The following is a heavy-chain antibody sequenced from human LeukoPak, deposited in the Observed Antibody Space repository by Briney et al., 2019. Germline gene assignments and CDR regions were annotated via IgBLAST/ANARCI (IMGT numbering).Heavy chain of an antibody. CDR1: GGSISSGGYY. V-gene: IGHV4-31*03. J-gene: IGHJ5*02. CDR3: ARAAAHCSSTSCYENWFDP. Sequence: SETLSLTCTVSGGSISSGGYYWSWIRQHPGQGLEWIGYIYYSGSTYYNPSLKRRVTTSVDTPKNQFSLKLSSVTAADTAVYYCARAAAHCSSTSCYENWFDPWGQGTLVTVSS. CDR2: IYYSGST. D-gene: IGHD2-2*01.